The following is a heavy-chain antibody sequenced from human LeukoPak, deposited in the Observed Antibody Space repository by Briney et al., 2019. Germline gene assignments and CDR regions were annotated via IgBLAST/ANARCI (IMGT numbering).Heavy chain of an antibody. J-gene: IGHJ4*02. V-gene: IGHV1-18*01. CDR2: ISAYNGNT. D-gene: IGHD6-6*01. Sequence: GASVKVSCKASGYTFNSYGISWVRQAPGQGLEWMGWISAYNGNTNYAQKVQGRVTMTTDTSTSTAYMELRSLRSDDTAVYYCARDVSDGQLLDYWGQGTLVTVSS. CDR3: ARDVSDGQLLDY. CDR1: GYTFNSYG.